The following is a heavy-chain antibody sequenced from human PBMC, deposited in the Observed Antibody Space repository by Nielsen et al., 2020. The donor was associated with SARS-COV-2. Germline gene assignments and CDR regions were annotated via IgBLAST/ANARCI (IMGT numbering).Heavy chain of an antibody. J-gene: IGHJ4*02. Sequence: SETLSLTCTVSGASVNSGESSWAWIRQPPGKGLEWIAYVYNGGSDYNPSLRSRVTISMDTSKNQVSLKLTSATAADTAVYFCASGHFADWGQGTLVIVSS. CDR3: ASGHFAD. CDR2: VYNGGS. D-gene: IGHD3/OR15-3a*01. CDR1: GASVNSGESS. V-gene: IGHV4-61*08.